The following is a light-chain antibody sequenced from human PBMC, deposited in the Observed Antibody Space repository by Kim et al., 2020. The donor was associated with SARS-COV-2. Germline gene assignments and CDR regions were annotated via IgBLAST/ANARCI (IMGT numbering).Light chain of an antibody. CDR2: GAS. V-gene: IGKV3-15*01. J-gene: IGKJ4*01. Sequence: EIVMTQSPATLSVSLGERATLSCRASQSIGRNLAWYQQKPGQAPRLRIYGASTRATGIPARFSGSGSGTEFTLTISSLQSEDFAVYYCQSSNNRPPITFGGGTKVDI. CDR3: QSSNNRPPIT. CDR1: QSIGRN.